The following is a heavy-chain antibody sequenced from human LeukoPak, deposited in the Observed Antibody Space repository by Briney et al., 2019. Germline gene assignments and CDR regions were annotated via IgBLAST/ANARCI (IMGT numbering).Heavy chain of an antibody. J-gene: IGHJ4*02. D-gene: IGHD6-19*01. CDR1: GFTFSSYE. CDR3: TRDSYRSPDY. V-gene: IGHV3-48*03. Sequence: GGSLRLSCAASGFTFSSYEMNWVRQAPGKGLEWVSYISSSGSTIYYADSVKGRFTISRDNAKNTLYLQMNSLRAEDTAVYYCTRDSYRSPDYWGQGTLVTVSS. CDR2: ISSSGSTI.